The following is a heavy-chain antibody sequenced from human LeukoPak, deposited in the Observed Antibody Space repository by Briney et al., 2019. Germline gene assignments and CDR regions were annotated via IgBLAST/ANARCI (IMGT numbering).Heavy chain of an antibody. CDR1: GGTFSSYA. CDR2: IIPIFGTA. J-gene: IGHJ5*02. V-gene: IGHV1-69*01. D-gene: IGHD3-3*01. CDR3: ARNRITIFGVVIIPNNWFDP. Sequence: SVKVSCKASGGTFSSYAISWVRQAPGRGLEWMGGIIPIFGTANYAQKFQGRVTITADESTSTAYMELSSLRSEDTAVYYCARNRITIFGVVIIPNNWFDPWGQGTLVTVSS.